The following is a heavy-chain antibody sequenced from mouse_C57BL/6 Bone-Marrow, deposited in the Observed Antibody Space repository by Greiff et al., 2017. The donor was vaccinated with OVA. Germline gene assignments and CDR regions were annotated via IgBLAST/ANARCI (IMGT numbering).Heavy chain of an antibody. CDR1: GYTFTSYW. J-gene: IGHJ1*03. Sequence: VQLQQSGAELVKPGASVKMSCKASGYTFTSYWITWVKQRPGQSLEWIGDIYPGSGSTNYNEKFKSKATLTVDTSSSTAYMQLSSLTSEDSAVYYCARRYYGSSYWYFDVWGTGTTVTVSS. V-gene: IGHV1-55*01. CDR3: ARRYYGSSYWYFDV. D-gene: IGHD1-1*01. CDR2: IYPGSGST.